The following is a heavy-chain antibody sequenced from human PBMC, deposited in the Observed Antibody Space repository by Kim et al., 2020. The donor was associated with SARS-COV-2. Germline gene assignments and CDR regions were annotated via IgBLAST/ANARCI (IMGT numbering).Heavy chain of an antibody. V-gene: IGHV3-23*01. CDR3: AKVGTGDWYFDL. J-gene: IGHJ2*01. CDR1: GFTFSGYA. CDR2: ISGSSGST. D-gene: IGHD7-27*01. Sequence: GGSLRLSCAASGFTFSGYAMSWVRQAPGKGLEWVSGISGSSGSTYYADSVKGRFTISRDNSKNTLSVQMNSLRADDTAVYYCAKVGTGDWYFDLWGRGTLVTVSS.